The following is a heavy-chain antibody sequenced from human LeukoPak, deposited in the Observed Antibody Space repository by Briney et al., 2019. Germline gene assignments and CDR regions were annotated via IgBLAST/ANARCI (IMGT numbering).Heavy chain of an antibody. V-gene: IGHV4-59*11. Sequence: PSETLSLTCTISGGTISSHYWSWIRQPPGNGLEWIGYIYYSGSTNYNPSLKSRVTISVDTSKNQFSLKLSSVTAADTAVYYCARVDDILTGYWFDPWGEGTLVTVSS. D-gene: IGHD3-9*01. CDR3: ARVDDILTGYWFDP. J-gene: IGHJ5*02. CDR2: IYYSGST. CDR1: GGTISSHY.